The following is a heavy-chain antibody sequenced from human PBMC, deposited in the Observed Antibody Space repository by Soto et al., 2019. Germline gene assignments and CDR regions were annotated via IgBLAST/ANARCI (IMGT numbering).Heavy chain of an antibody. J-gene: IGHJ4*02. V-gene: IGHV3-48*02. CDR3: ARESLGATHFDY. CDR2: ISSSSSTI. Sequence: EVQLVESGGGLVQPGGALRLSFAASGFTFSSYSMNWVRPAPGKGLEWVSYISSSSSTIYYADSVKGRFTISRDNAKNSLYLQMNSLRDEDTAVYYCARESLGATHFDYWGQGTLVTVSS. D-gene: IGHD1-26*01. CDR1: GFTFSSYS.